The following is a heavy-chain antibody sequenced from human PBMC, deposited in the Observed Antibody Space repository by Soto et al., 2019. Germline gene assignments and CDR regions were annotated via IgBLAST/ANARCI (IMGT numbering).Heavy chain of an antibody. D-gene: IGHD6-13*01. CDR1: GYTFNTYD. J-gene: IGHJ4*02. CDR2: MNPNTGST. Sequence: ASVKVSCKASGYTFNTYDIEWVRLATGQGLEWMGSMNPNTGSTDYAQKFQGRVTMTMTTSISTAYLELSSLRSDDTAIYYCARTMGGIAAAGSDFCGQGTLVTVSS. CDR3: ARTMGGIAAAGSDF. V-gene: IGHV1-8*01.